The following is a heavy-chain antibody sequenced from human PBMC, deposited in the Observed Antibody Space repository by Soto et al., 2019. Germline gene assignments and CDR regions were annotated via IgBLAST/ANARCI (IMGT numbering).Heavy chain of an antibody. CDR3: ARVTYYDILTGWLRRVLARDNWFDP. J-gene: IGHJ5*02. Sequence: QVQLVQSGAEVKKPGASVKVSCKASGYTFTSYDINWVRQATGQGLEWMGWMNPNSGNTGYAQKFQGRVTMTRNTSISTAYMELSSLRSEDTAVYYWARVTYYDILTGWLRRVLARDNWFDPWGQGTLVTVSS. V-gene: IGHV1-8*01. CDR1: GYTFTSYD. CDR2: MNPNSGNT. D-gene: IGHD3-9*01.